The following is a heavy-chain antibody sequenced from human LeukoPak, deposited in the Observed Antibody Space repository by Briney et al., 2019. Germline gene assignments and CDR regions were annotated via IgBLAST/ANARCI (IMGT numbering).Heavy chain of an antibody. J-gene: IGHJ4*02. CDR1: GFTFGSSA. CDR2: FSRSGPDT. D-gene: IGHD6-13*01. CDR3: AKGSLGSWYYFDY. Sequence: GGSLRLSCAASGFTFGSSAMSWVRQAPGKGPEWVSTFSRSGPDTYYADSVKGRFTIFRDNSKNTLYLQMNSLRAEDAAVYYCAKGSLGSWYYFDYWGQGTLVTVSS. V-gene: IGHV3-23*01.